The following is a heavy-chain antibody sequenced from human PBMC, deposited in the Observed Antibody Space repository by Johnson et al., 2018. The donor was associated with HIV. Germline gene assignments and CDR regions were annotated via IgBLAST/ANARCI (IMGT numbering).Heavy chain of an antibody. D-gene: IGHD1-26*01. CDR2: TNWNGGST. CDR3: ARSLGSQPLRGAFDI. CDR1: GFTFDDYG. Sequence: VQLVESGGGLVQPGGSLRLSCAASGFTFDDYGMSWVRQAPGKGLEWVSGTNWNGGSTGYADSVKGRFTISRDNAKNSLYLQMNSLRAEDTALYYCARSLGSQPLRGAFDIWGQGTMVTVSS. V-gene: IGHV3-20*04. J-gene: IGHJ3*02.